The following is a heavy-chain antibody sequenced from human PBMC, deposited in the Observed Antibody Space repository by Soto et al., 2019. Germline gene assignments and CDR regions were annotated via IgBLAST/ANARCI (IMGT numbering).Heavy chain of an antibody. CDR2: IYWDDTK. Sequence: QITLKESGPTLVKPTQTLTLTCTFSGFSLPTDRVGVGWIRQPPGKALEWLAVIYWDDTKTYRPSLKSRLTITQDTPKNPVALTMTDMDPMDTATYSCAPPYGGRSRYWGQGTLVTVYS. CDR1: GFSLPTDRVG. CDR3: APPYGGRSRY. D-gene: IGHD1-26*01. V-gene: IGHV2-5*02. J-gene: IGHJ4*02.